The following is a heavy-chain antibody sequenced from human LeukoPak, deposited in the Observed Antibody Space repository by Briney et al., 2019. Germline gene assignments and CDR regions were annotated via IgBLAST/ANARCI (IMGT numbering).Heavy chain of an antibody. V-gene: IGHV3-30-3*01. CDR3: ARGQALPKMWYFDY. D-gene: IGHD2-15*01. CDR1: GFTFSSYT. J-gene: IGHJ4*02. CDR2: ISYDGGKD. Sequence: PGRSLRLSCAASGFTFSSYTMHWVRQAPGKGLDWVALISYDGGKDYYADSVKGRFTISRDNSRNTLYLQMNSLRAEDTAVYYCARGQALPKMWYFDYWGQGTLVTVSS.